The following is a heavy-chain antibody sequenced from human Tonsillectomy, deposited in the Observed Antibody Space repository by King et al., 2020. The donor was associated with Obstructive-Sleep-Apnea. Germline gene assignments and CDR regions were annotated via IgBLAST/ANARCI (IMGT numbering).Heavy chain of an antibody. CDR2: VNPNNGYT. D-gene: IGHD2-21*02. Sequence: QLVQSGAEVKKPETSVKISCRASGYTFIGYYMHWVRQAPGQGLEWMGWVNPNNGYTNYAQKFQGRVTMTRDTSINTAYMELSRLVSDATAVYFCAALAFFETAGAPNCCGEGTLVTVPS. J-gene: IGHJ4*02. V-gene: IGHV1-2*02. CDR3: AALAFFETAGAPNC. CDR1: GYTFIGYY.